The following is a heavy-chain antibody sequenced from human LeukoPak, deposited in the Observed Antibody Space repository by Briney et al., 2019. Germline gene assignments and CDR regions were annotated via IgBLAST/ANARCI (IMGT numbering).Heavy chain of an antibody. D-gene: IGHD5-18*01. J-gene: IGHJ4*02. CDR1: GFTFDDYA. Sequence: GGSLRLSCAASGFTFDDYAMHWVRQAPGKGLEWVSLISGDGGSTYYADSVKGRFTISRDNSKNSLYLQKNSLRTEDTALYYCAKDRGRGYSYGYVNYWGQGTLVTVSS. CDR3: AKDRGRGYSYGYVNY. CDR2: ISGDGGST. V-gene: IGHV3-43*02.